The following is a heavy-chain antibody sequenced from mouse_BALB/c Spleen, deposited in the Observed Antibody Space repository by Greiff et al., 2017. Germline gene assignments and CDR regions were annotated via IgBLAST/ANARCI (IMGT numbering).Heavy chain of an antibody. CDR3: ARGITTLYAMDY. CDR2: ISTYYGDA. V-gene: IGHV1S137*01. Sequence: QVQLQQSGAELVRPVVSVKISCKGSGYTFTDYAMHWVKQSHAKSLEWIGVISTYYGDASYNQKFKGKATMTVDKSSSTAYMELARLTSEDSAIYYCARGITTLYAMDYWGQGTSVTVSS. J-gene: IGHJ4*01. CDR1: GYTFTDYA. D-gene: IGHD2-4*01.